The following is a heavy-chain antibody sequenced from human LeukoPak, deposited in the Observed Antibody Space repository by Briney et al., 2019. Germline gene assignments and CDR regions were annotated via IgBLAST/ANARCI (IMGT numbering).Heavy chain of an antibody. Sequence: PSETLSLTCTVSGGSISSSSYYWGWIRQPPGKGLEWIGSIYYSGSTYYNPSLKSRVTISVDTSKNQFSLKVSSVTAADTAVYYCARHNNYGSYAFDIWGQGTMVTVSS. CDR2: IYYSGST. J-gene: IGHJ3*02. D-gene: IGHD3-10*01. CDR1: GGSISSSSYY. CDR3: ARHNNYGSYAFDI. V-gene: IGHV4-39*01.